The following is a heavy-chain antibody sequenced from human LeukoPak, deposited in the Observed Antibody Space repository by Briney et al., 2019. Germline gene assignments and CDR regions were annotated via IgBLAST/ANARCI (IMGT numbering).Heavy chain of an antibody. CDR1: GGTFSSYG. Sequence: GGSLRLCCAASGGTFSSYGMSWVRQAPGRGLEWVSAITATSSSTHDADSVQGRFTISRDNFKNTLYLQMNSLRPEDTAIYYCAKLFESGTYNNFFHYWGQGTLVTVSS. D-gene: IGHD3-10*01. V-gene: IGHV3-23*01. CDR2: ITATSSST. CDR3: AKLFESGTYNNFFHY. J-gene: IGHJ4*02.